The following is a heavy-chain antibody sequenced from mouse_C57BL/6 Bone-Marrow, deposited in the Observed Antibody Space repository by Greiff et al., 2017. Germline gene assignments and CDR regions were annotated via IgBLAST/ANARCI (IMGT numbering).Heavy chain of an antibody. Sequence: QVQLQQPGTELVKPGASVKLSCKASGYTFTSYWMHWVNQRPGQGLEWIGNINPSNGGTNYNEKFKSKATLTVDKSSSTAYMQLSSLTSEDSAVYYCARGYYSNYLYWYFDVWGTGTTVTVSS. J-gene: IGHJ1*03. CDR2: INPSNGGT. CDR3: ARGYYSNYLYWYFDV. D-gene: IGHD2-5*01. V-gene: IGHV1-53*01. CDR1: GYTFTSYW.